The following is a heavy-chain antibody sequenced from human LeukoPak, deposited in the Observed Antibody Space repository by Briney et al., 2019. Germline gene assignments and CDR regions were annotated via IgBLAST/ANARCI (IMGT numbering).Heavy chain of an antibody. V-gene: IGHV3-7*04. Sequence: QSGGSLRLSCAASGFTFSSYWMSWVRQAPGKGLEWVATIRQDGSQKYYVDSVKGRFTISRDNAKNSLYLQMNSLRAEDTAVYYCARAVYYFDYWGQGTLVTVSS. CDR3: ARAVYYFDY. CDR1: GFTFSSYW. CDR2: IRQDGSQK. J-gene: IGHJ4*02.